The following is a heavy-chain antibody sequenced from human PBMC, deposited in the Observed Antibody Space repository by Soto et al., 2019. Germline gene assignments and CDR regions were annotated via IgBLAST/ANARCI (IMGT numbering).Heavy chain of an antibody. CDR3: ARGPSSLTRFDY. CDR2: ISYDGSNK. V-gene: IGHV3-30-3*01. J-gene: IGHJ4*02. Sequence: SLRLSCAASGFTSSSYAMHWVRQAPGKGLEWVAVISYDGSNKYYADSVKGRFTISRDNSKNTLYLQMNSLRAEDTAVYYCARGPSSLTRFDYWGQGTLVTVSS. D-gene: IGHD2-2*01. CDR1: GFTSSSYA.